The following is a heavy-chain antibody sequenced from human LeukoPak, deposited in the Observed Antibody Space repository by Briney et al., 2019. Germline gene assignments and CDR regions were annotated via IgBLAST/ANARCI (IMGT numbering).Heavy chain of an antibody. V-gene: IGHV1-69*13. Sequence: GASVKVSCKASGGTFSSYAISWVRQAPGQGLEWMGGIIPIIGTANYAQKFQGRVTITADESTSTAYMELSSLRSEDTAVYYCARDLGLLSEGSGWYYWGQGALVTVSS. J-gene: IGHJ4*02. CDR2: IIPIIGTA. CDR3: ARDLGLLSEGSGWYY. CDR1: GGTFSSYA. D-gene: IGHD6-19*01.